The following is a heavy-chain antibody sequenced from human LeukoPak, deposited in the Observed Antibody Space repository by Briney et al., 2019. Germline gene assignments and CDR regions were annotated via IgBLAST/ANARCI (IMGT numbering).Heavy chain of an antibody. CDR2: IRFDGSNE. J-gene: IGHJ4*02. D-gene: IGHD3-10*01. V-gene: IGHV3-30*02. CDR1: GFTFSNYG. CDR3: AKGGGGVIMD. Sequence: GGSLRLSCAASGFTFSNYGMHWVRQAPGKGLEWVAFIRFDGSNEYYAESVRGRFTIFRKSCKNTLSLQMSSLSAEDTALYYCAKGGGGVIMDWGQGTQVTVSS.